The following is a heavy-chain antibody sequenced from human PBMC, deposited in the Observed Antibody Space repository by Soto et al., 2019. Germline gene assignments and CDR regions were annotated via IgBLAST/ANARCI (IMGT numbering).Heavy chain of an antibody. Sequence: EVQLLGSGGGLVQPAGSLRLSCEASGFTFSSYAMSWVRQAPGKGLEWVSGISGGGSTTYYADSVKGRFTISRDNSKNTLYLQLNSLRAEDTAVYYCARDQAAGGTISRYFQDWGQGTLVTVSS. CDR1: GFTFSSYA. CDR3: ARDQAAGGTISRYFQD. J-gene: IGHJ1*01. CDR2: ISGGGSTT. D-gene: IGHD6-13*01. V-gene: IGHV3-23*01.